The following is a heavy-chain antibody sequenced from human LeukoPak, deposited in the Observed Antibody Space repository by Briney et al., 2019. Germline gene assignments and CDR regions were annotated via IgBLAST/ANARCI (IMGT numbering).Heavy chain of an antibody. CDR3: AIDGQSFNSMYDYFDS. J-gene: IGHJ4*02. Sequence: GGSLRLSCSTSGFTFRNFAWGWVRQAPGKGLEWVSSIGGGDTHYADSVKGRFTISRDDSRSTVDLQMSSLRAEDTAVYYCAIDGQSFNSMYDYFDSWGQGTLVTVSS. CDR1: GFTFRNFA. D-gene: IGHD2-8*01. CDR2: IGGGDT. V-gene: IGHV3-23*01.